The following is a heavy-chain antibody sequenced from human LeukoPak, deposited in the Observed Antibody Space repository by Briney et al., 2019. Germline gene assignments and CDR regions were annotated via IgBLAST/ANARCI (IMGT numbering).Heavy chain of an antibody. CDR2: FSQSGST. J-gene: IGHJ4*02. CDR1: GGSINSNHYN. Sequence: PSETLSLTCTVSGGSINSNHYNWGWIRQPPGKGLEWVGSFSQSGSTYYNPSLKSRVTLSVDTSKNQFSLKLSSVTAADTAVYYCARHSGYSGFGPYDYWGQGTLVTVSS. D-gene: IGHD5-12*01. CDR3: ARHSGYSGFGPYDY. V-gene: IGHV4-39*01.